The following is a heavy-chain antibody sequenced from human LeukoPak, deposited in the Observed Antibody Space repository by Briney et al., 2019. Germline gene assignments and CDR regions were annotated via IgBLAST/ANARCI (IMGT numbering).Heavy chain of an antibody. D-gene: IGHD4-17*01. CDR2: ISSSSSYI. CDR3: ARDVSDYGDYNNAFDI. CDR1: GFTFSSYS. V-gene: IGHV3-21*01. J-gene: IGHJ3*02. Sequence: PGGSLRLSCAASGFTFSSYSMNWVRQAPGKGLEWVSSISSSSSYIYYADSVKGRFTISRDNAKNSLYLQMNSLRAEDTAVYYCARDVSDYGDYNNAFDIWGQGTMVTVSS.